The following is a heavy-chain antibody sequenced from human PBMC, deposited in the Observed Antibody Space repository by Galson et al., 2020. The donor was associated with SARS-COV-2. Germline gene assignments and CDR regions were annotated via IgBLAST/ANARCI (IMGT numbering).Heavy chain of an antibody. J-gene: IGHJ3*02. Sequence: ASVKVYCRASGYTFTSSGISWVRQAPGQGLEWMGWISGYNGYTNFERKVRDRVTLTTDKSTSTAYMELRSLRYDDTAIYYCVRDESGAWRSDSFDIWGQGTMVTVSS. CDR3: VRDESGAWRSDSFDI. D-gene: IGHD1-26*01. CDR1: GYTFTSSG. CDR2: ISGYNGYT. V-gene: IGHV1-18*04.